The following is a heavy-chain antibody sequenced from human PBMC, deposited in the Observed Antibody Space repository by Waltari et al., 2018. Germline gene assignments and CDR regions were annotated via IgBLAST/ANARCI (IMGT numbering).Heavy chain of an antibody. V-gene: IGHV4-4*02. Sequence: QLQESGPGLVKPSGTLSLSCAVSGDSVTSTNWWSWVRQSPQRGLEWIGQVLGTGKTHDSPSVASRVTMSLDASNNQFSLKVTSATAADTAVYYCARDRGRGLYLDVWGPGTLVTVSP. CDR2: VLGTGKT. CDR1: GDSVTSTNW. CDR3: ARDRGRGLYLDV. D-gene: IGHD2-15*01. J-gene: IGHJ4*02.